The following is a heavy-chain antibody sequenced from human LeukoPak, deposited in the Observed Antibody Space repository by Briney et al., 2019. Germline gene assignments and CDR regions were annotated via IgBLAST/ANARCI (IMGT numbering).Heavy chain of an antibody. CDR1: GFTFSDYY. J-gene: IGHJ4*02. CDR2: INSSSSYT. Sequence: TAGGSLRLSCAASGFTFSDYYMSWIRQAPGKGLEWVSYINSSSSYTNYVDSVKGRFTISRDNAKNSLYLQMNSLRAEDTAVYYCARDASSSHDYWGQGTLVTVSS. D-gene: IGHD6-13*01. CDR3: ARDASSSHDY. V-gene: IGHV3-11*06.